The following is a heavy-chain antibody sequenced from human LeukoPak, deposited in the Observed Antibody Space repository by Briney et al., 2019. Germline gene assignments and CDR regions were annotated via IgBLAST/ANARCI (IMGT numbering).Heavy chain of an antibody. D-gene: IGHD3-10*01. CDR1: GGSAINYF. Sequence: SETRSLTCTVSGGSAINYFRSWIRQPAGRGLEWIGHIYTSGTTHYNPSLKNRVTISLDTSKSQFSLQLNSVTAADSAVYYCARAEGSGSGVYTPDYSGQGILVTVSS. CDR3: ARAEGSGSGVYTPDY. V-gene: IGHV4-4*07. CDR2: IYTSGTT. J-gene: IGHJ4*02.